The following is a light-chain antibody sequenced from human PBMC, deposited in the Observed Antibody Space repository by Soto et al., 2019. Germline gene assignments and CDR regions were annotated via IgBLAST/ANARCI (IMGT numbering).Light chain of an antibody. CDR1: QSISYW. V-gene: IGKV1-5*01. CDR2: DAS. J-gene: IGKJ1*01. Sequence: DIQMTQSPSTLSASVGERVTITCRASQSISYWLAWYQQKPGKAPKLLIYDASSLESGVPSRFSGSGSGTEFTLTISSLQPDDFATYYCQQYNSYLWTFGQGTKVDIK. CDR3: QQYNSYLWT.